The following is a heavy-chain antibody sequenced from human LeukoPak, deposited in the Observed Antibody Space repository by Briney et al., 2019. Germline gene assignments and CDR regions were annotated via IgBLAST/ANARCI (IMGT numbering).Heavy chain of an antibody. Sequence: GGSLRLSCAASGFMFGDYGFSWVRQAPGKGLEWVSGINWNGDTTGYADSVKGRFTISRDNAKKSLFLQMNSLRAEDTALYYCARLNRRRLDPGLDYWGQGTLVTVSS. V-gene: IGHV3-20*04. CDR1: GFMFGDYG. D-gene: IGHD3-22*01. J-gene: IGHJ4*02. CDR2: INWNGDTT. CDR3: ARLNRRRLDPGLDY.